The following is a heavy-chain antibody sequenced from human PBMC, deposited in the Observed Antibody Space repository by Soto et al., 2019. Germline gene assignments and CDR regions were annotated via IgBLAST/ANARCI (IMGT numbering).Heavy chain of an antibody. D-gene: IGHD2-15*01. CDR2: VGGNSVSK. V-gene: IGHV3-23*01. J-gene: IGHJ6*03. CDR3: AKARGRSPRCGYYYMDV. Sequence: EVRLLESGGDLIQPGGSLRLSCAASGFTFSSSAMSWVRQAPDKGLEWVSGVGGNSVSKFYADSVKGRFTISKDSSNNTVFLQMNSVRAEDTPVYYCAKARGRSPRCGYYYMDVWGKGATVTVS. CDR1: GFTFSSSA.